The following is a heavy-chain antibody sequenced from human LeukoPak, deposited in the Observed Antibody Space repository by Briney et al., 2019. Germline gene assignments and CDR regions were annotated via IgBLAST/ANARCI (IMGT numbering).Heavy chain of an antibody. CDR2: INPSGGST. D-gene: IGHD6-13*01. J-gene: IGHJ6*02. V-gene: IGHV1-46*01. CDR1: GYTFTSYY. Sequence: ASVKVSCKASGYTFTSYYMHWVRQAPGQGLEWMGIINPSGGSTSYAQKFQGRVTMTRDTSTSTVYMELSSLRSEDTAVYYCATASEVGIAAAGTLYYYGMDVWGQGTTVTVSS. CDR3: ATASEVGIAAAGTLYYYGMDV.